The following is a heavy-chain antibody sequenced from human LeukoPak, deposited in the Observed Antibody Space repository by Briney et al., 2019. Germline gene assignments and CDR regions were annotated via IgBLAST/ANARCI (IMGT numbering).Heavy chain of an antibody. V-gene: IGHV4-59*01. Sequence: PSETLSLTCTVSGGSISSYYWSWIRQPPGEGLEWIGYIYYSGSTNYNPSLKSRVTISVDTSKNQFSLKLSSVTAADTAVYCCARGIKAWGTRGSYFDYWGQGTLVTVSS. J-gene: IGHJ4*02. D-gene: IGHD3-16*01. CDR2: IYYSGST. CDR1: GGSISSYY. CDR3: ARGIKAWGTRGSYFDY.